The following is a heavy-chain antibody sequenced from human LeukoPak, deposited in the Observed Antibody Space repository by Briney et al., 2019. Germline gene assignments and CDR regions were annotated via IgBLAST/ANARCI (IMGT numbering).Heavy chain of an antibody. CDR1: GCTLTELS. Sequence: GASVTVSCKVSGCTLTELSMHWVRQAPGKGLEWMGGFDPEDGETIYAQKFQGRVTMTEDTSTDTAYMELSSLRSEDTAVYYCATGDILTGYYPPPIDYWGQGTLVTVSS. CDR3: ATGDILTGYYPPPIDY. J-gene: IGHJ4*02. V-gene: IGHV1-24*01. CDR2: FDPEDGET. D-gene: IGHD3-9*01.